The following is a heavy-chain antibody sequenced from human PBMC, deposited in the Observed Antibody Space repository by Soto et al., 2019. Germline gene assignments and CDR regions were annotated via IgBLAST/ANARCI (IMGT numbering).Heavy chain of an antibody. CDR2: INPFDGSR. CDR3: ARGPRGVIVAPAALPSPLDY. V-gene: IGHV1-46*01. D-gene: IGHD2-2*01. J-gene: IGHJ4*01. Sequence: ASVKVSCKASGYIFTSYYIHWVRQAPGQGLEWMGWINPFDGSRMFAQSFQGRVTMTRDTSTSTVYMELSSLESEDTAVYYCARGPRGVIVAPAALPSPLDYWGQ. CDR1: GYIFTSYY.